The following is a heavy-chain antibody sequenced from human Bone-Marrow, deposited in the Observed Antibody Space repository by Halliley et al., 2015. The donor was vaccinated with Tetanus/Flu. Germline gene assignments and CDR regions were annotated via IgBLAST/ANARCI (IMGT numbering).Heavy chain of an antibody. CDR3: VSLANSGYHVH. J-gene: IGHJ4*02. V-gene: IGHV3-33*01. CDR2: IWNDGSKE. Sequence: KGLEWVALIWNDGSKEYYADSVKGRFTISRDNSNNTVFLQMSSLRAEDTAVYYWVSLANSGYHVHWGQGTLVTVSS. D-gene: IGHD5-12*01.